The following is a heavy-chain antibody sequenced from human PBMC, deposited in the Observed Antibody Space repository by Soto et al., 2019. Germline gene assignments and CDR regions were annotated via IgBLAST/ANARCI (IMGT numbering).Heavy chain of an antibody. Sequence: KPSETLSLTCAVYGGSFSGYYWSWIRQPPGKGLEWIGEINHSGSTNYNPSLKSRVTISVDTSKNQFSLKLSSVTAADTAVYYCARGGVYYDSSGYPRGLYYYYYGMDVWGQGTTVTVSS. CDR1: GGSFSGYY. J-gene: IGHJ6*02. D-gene: IGHD3-22*01. CDR3: ARGGVYYDSSGYPRGLYYYYYGMDV. V-gene: IGHV4-34*01. CDR2: INHSGST.